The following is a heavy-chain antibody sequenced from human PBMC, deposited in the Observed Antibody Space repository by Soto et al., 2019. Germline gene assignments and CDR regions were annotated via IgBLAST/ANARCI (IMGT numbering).Heavy chain of an antibody. V-gene: IGHV4-34*01. J-gene: IGHJ6*02. Sequence: PSETLSLTCAVYGGSFSGYYWSWIRQPPGKGLEWIGEINHSGSTNYNPSIKSRVTISVDTSKNQFSLKLSSVTAADTAVYYCSRAGHCSSTSCYYYYYYYGMDVWGQGTTVTVSS. CDR1: GGSFSGYY. CDR3: SRAGHCSSTSCYYYYYYYGMDV. CDR2: INHSGST. D-gene: IGHD2-2*01.